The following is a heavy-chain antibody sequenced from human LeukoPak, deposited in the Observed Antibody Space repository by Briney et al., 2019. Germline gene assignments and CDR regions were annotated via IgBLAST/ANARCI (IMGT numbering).Heavy chain of an antibody. Sequence: SETLSLTCTLSGGSISPYYWTWIRQSPGKGLDWIGYVYSTGYTYYNPSLESRVTISLDTSKDQFSLNEDSVTTPDTAVYSLARGERSMYSGSYLDYWGQGTLVTVSS. J-gene: IGHJ4*02. V-gene: IGHV4-59*01. D-gene: IGHD1-26*01. CDR2: VYSTGYT. CDR3: ARGERSMYSGSYLDY. CDR1: GGSISPYY.